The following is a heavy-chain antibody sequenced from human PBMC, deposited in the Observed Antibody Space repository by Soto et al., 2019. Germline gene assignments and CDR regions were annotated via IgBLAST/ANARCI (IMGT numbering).Heavy chain of an antibody. V-gene: IGHV4-4*07. CDR1: GGSISSYY. CDR2: IYTSGST. CDR3: AREAPLSSGWYLIDY. D-gene: IGHD6-19*01. Sequence: SETLSLTCTVSGGSISSYYWSWIRQPAGRGLEWIGRIYTSGSTNYNPSLKSRVTMSVDTSKNQFSLKLSSVTAADTAVYYCAREAPLSSGWYLIDYWGQGTLVTVSS. J-gene: IGHJ4*02.